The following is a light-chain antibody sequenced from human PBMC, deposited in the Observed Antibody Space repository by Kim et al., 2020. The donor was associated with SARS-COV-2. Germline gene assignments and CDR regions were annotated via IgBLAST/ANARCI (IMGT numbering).Light chain of an antibody. CDR1: SVHSSYA. CDR2: LNSDGSH. J-gene: IGLJ2*01. CDR3: QTWGTDIGV. Sequence: QPVLTQSPSASASLGASVKLTCTLSSVHSSYAIAWHQQQPEKGPRYLMILNSDGSHSKGDGIPDRFSGSSSGAERYLTISSLQSEDEADYYCQTWGTDIGVFGGGTQLTVL. V-gene: IGLV4-69*01.